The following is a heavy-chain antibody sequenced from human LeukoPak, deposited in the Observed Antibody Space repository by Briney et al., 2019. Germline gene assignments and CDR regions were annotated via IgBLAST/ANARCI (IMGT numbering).Heavy chain of an antibody. CDR2: IYSGGST. V-gene: IGHV3-53*01. Sequence: GGSLRLSCAASGFTVSSNYMSWVRQAPGKGLEWVSVIYSGGSTYYADSVKGRFTISRDNSKNTLYLQMNSLRAEDTAVYYCARDLYAFGTVVTPYTFDIWGQGTMVTVSS. CDR3: ARDLYAFGTVVTPYTFDI. J-gene: IGHJ3*02. CDR1: GFTVSSNY. D-gene: IGHD4-23*01.